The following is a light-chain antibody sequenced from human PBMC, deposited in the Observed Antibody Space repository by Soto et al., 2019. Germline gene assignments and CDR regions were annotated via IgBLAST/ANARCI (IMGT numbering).Light chain of an antibody. CDR1: QSVGTSY. J-gene: IGKJ1*01. CDR3: QQYGSSPRT. Sequence: EIVLTHSPGTLSLSPGERATLSCRASQSVGTSYLAWYQQKPGQAPRLLIYGASSRATGIPDRFSGSGSGTDFTLTISRLEPEDFAVYYCQQYGSSPRTFGQGTKV. V-gene: IGKV3-20*01. CDR2: GAS.